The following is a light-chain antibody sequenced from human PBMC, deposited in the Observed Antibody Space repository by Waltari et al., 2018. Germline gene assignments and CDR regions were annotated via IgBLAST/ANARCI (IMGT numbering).Light chain of an antibody. J-gene: IGLJ3*02. CDR2: RDI. CDR3: FSAADNNLWV. CDR1: VLTKNY. V-gene: IGLV3-27*01. Sequence: SSELTQPSSVSVSPGQTARITCSGDVLTKNYVHWFQQKPGQAPLLVIYRDIQRPSGIPDRFSGSTSGTTVTLTISGAQIEDEADYYCFSAADNNLWVFGGGTKLTVL.